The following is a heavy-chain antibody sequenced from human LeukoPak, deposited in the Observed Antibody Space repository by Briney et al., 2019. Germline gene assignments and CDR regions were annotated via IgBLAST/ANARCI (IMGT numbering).Heavy chain of an antibody. Sequence: SETLSLTCIVSGASISGCSYYWSWIRQPPGKGLEWIGEINHSGSTNYNPSLKSRVTISVDTSKNQFSLKLSSVTAADTAVYYCARGRRATYYYGSGIWSLDYWGQGTLVTVSS. CDR2: INHSGST. D-gene: IGHD3-10*01. V-gene: IGHV4-39*07. CDR1: GASISGCSYY. CDR3: ARGRRATYYYGSGIWSLDY. J-gene: IGHJ4*02.